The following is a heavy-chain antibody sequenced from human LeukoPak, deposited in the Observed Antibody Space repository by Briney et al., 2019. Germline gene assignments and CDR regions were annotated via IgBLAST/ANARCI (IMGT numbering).Heavy chain of an antibody. CDR2: ISSRSDII. J-gene: IGHJ4*02. CDR1: GFTFSSYS. V-gene: IGHV3-48*04. Sequence: GGSLRLSCAVSGFTFSSYSLYWVRQAPGEGLGWVSSISSRSDIIYYTHSVKGRFTVPRDNAKNSLFLQMNSRGAEDTAVYYCTRETTYGCWGQGTMVSVRS. D-gene: IGHD3-16*01. CDR3: TRETTYGC.